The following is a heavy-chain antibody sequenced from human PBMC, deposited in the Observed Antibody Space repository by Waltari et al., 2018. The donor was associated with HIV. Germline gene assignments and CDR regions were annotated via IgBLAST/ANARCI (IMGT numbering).Heavy chain of an antibody. Sequence: QVHLQQWRPGLVKPSETLSLTCAVYGESFKSYYWSWIRQAPDKGLEWMGKMDHYGATDYNPSLKSRVTISVDTSKNQFSLRLTSVTAADTGTYYCAKCALMRWLHSPRHWFDPWGQGNLVTVSS. V-gene: IGHV4-34*02. CDR2: MDHYGAT. J-gene: IGHJ5*02. D-gene: IGHD2-21*01. CDR3: AKCALMRWLHSPRHWFDP. CDR1: GESFKSYY.